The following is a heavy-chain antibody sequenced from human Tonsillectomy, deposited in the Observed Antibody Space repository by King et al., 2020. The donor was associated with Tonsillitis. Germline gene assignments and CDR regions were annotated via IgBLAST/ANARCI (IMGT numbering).Heavy chain of an antibody. CDR1: GFTFSSYG. D-gene: IGHD3-10*01. Sequence: VQLVESGGGVVQPGRSLRLSCAASGFTFSSYGMHWVRPAPGKGLEGVCVISSDGSKKDCADSVKGRFTISRDNSKNTVYLQMDSLRTGDTAVYYCAKDFGSGSYYYFYMDVWGKGTTVTVSS. CDR2: ISSDGSKK. J-gene: IGHJ6*03. CDR3: AKDFGSGSYYYFYMDV. V-gene: IGHV3-30*18.